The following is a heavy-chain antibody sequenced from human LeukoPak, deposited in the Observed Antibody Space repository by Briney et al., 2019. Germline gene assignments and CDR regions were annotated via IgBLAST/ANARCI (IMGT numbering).Heavy chain of an antibody. CDR3: AKELSASRNWNVDY. Sequence: GRSLSPSCAVSGFTFSSYGMHWVRQAPGQGLEWVAVISYDGSNKYYADSVKCRFTIPRDNSKNTLYLQMNSLRAEDTAVYYCAKELSASRNWNVDYWGQGTLVTVSS. D-gene: IGHD1-1*01. CDR1: GFTFSSYG. V-gene: IGHV3-30*18. J-gene: IGHJ4*02. CDR2: ISYDGSNK.